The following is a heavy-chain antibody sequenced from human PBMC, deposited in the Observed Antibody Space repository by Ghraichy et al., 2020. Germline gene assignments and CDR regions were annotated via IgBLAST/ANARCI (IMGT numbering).Heavy chain of an antibody. CDR2: INPNSGGT. D-gene: IGHD5-18*01. CDR3: AREIGYSYAPTSV. CDR1: GYTFTGYY. Sequence: ASVKVSCKASGYTFTGYYMHWVRQAPGQGLEWMGWINPNSGGTNYAQKFQGRVTMTRDTSISTAYMELSRLRSDDTAVYYCAREIGYSYAPTSVWGQGTLVTVSS. J-gene: IGHJ4*02. V-gene: IGHV1-2*02.